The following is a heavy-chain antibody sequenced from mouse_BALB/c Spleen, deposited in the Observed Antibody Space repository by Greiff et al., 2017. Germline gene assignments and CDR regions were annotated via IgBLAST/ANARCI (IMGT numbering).Heavy chain of an antibody. J-gene: IGHJ4*01. CDR2: IVSGGST. CDR1: GFTFRGYA. CDR3: ARGRYYEAMDY. V-gene: IGHV5-6-5*01. D-gene: IGHD1-1*01. Sequence: EVKLMESGGGLVKPGGPLKFPCAPSGFTFRGYAMSWVRQTPEKRLEWVASIVSGGSTYYPDSVKGRFTISRDNARNILYLQMSSLRSEDTAMYYCARGRYYEAMDYWGQGTSVTVSS.